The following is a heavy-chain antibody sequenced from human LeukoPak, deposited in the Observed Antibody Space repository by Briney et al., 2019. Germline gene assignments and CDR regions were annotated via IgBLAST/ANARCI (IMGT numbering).Heavy chain of an antibody. CDR1: GYSISSGYY. D-gene: IGHD5-18*01. CDR2: IYHSGST. Sequence: PSETLSLTCTVSGYSISSGYYWGWIRQPPGKGLEWIGSIYHSGSTYYNPSLKSRVTISVDTSKNQFSLKLSSVTAADTAVYCCARVGYSYGYDYFDYWGQGTLVTVSS. J-gene: IGHJ4*02. CDR3: ARVGYSYGYDYFDY. V-gene: IGHV4-38-2*02.